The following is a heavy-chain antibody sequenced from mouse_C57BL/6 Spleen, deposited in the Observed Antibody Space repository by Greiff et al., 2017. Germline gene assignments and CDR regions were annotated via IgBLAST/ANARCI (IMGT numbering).Heavy chain of an antibody. J-gene: IGHJ3*01. D-gene: IGHD2-4*01. CDR2: IRSKSSNYAT. CDR3: VRDFYYDYGAY. CDR1: GFTFNTYA. V-gene: IGHV10-3*01. Sequence: EVQLVESGGGLVQPKGSLKLSCAASGFTFNTYAMHWVRQAPGKGLEWVARIRSKSSNYATYYGDSVKDRFTISRDDSQSMLYLQMNNLNTEDTAMYYCVRDFYYDYGAYWGQGTLVTVSA.